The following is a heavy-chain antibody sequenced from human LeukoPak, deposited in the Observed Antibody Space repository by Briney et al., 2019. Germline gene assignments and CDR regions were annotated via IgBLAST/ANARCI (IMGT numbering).Heavy chain of an antibody. J-gene: IGHJ4*02. CDR3: ARDRGLELHRYFDY. Sequence: PGRSLRLSCAASGFTFSSYAMHWVRQAPGKGLEWVAVISYDGSNKYYADSVKGRFTISRDNSKNTLYLQMNSLRAEDTAVYYCARDRGLELHRYFDYWGQGTLVTVSS. D-gene: IGHD1-7*01. CDR2: ISYDGSNK. V-gene: IGHV3-30*04. CDR1: GFTFSSYA.